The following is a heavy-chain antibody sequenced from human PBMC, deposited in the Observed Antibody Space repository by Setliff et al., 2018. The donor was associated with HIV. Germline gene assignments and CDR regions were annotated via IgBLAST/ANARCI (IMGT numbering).Heavy chain of an antibody. J-gene: IGHJ5*02. CDR3: AREGGTGRSSWYGAYWYDP. V-gene: IGHV4-59*12. CDR2: IYYSGST. D-gene: IGHD6-13*01. Sequence: PSETLSLTCTVSGGSISNYYWSWIRQPPGKGLEWIGYIYYSGSTNYNPSLKSRVTILVDSSRNQFSLRLSSVTAADTAVYYCAREGGTGRSSWYGAYWYDPWGQGTLVTVSS. CDR1: GGSISNYY.